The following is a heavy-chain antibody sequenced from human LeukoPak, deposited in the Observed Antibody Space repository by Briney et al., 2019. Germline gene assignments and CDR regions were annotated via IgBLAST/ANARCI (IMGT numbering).Heavy chain of an antibody. Sequence: SETLSLTCTVSGGSVSSSSYYWGWIRQPPGKGLEWIGSIYHSGSTYYNPSLKSRVTISVDTSKNQFSLKLSSVTAADTAVYYCTSYYYYMDVWGKGTTVTVSS. V-gene: IGHV4-39*01. CDR1: GGSVSSSSYY. CDR2: IYHSGST. CDR3: TSYYYYMDV. J-gene: IGHJ6*03.